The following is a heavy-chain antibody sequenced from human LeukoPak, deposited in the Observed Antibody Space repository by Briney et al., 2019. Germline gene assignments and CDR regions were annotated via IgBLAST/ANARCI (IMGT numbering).Heavy chain of an antibody. CDR1: GFTFSTYA. CDR3: ASWRETRYFDY. Sequence: GGSLRLSCAVSGFTFSTYAMTWVRQAPGKGLEWVSTISGSGDSPYYADSVKGRFTISRDNSKNTLYLQMNSLRAEDTAVYYCASWRETRYFDYWGQGTLVTVSS. V-gene: IGHV3-23*01. J-gene: IGHJ4*02. D-gene: IGHD5-24*01. CDR2: ISGSGDSP.